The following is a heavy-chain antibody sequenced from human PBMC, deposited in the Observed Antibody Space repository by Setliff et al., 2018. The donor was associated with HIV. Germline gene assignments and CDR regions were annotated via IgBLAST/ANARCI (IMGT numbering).Heavy chain of an antibody. V-gene: IGHV3-66*02. CDR2: INGGTTT. J-gene: IGHJ6*03. D-gene: IGHD6-25*01. CDR3: VKRDRGYNYYYYYYMDV. CDR1: GITVSGIY. Sequence: GGSLRLSCVASGITVSGIYMTWVRQAPGKGLEWVSVINGGTTTYYADSVKGRFTISRDNSKNTLYLQMNSLRVEDTARYYCVKRDRGYNYYYYYYMDVWGKGTTVTVSS.